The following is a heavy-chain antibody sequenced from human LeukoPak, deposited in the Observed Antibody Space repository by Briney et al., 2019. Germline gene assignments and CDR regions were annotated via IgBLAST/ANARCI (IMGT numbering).Heavy chain of an antibody. V-gene: IGHV3-48*03. CDR2: ISSSGSTI. CDR1: GFTFSSYE. CDR3: ARVRARPDY. J-gene: IGHJ4*02. Sequence: GGSLRLSCAASGFTFSSYEMNWVRQAPGRGLEWVSYISSSGSTIYYADSVKGRFTISRDNAKNSLYLQMNSLRAEDTAVYYCARVRARPDYWGQGTLVTVSS.